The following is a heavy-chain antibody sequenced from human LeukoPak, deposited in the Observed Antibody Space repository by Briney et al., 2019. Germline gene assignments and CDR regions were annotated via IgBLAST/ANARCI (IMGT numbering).Heavy chain of an antibody. Sequence: GRSLRLSCAASGFTFDDYAMPWVRQAPGKSLGWVSGISWNSGSIGYADSVKGRFTISRDNAKNSLYLQMNSLRAEDTALYYCAKGLFPFGLPWYYYYGMDVWGQGTTVTVSS. V-gene: IGHV3-9*01. CDR1: GFTFDDYA. CDR3: AKGLFPFGLPWYYYYGMDV. CDR2: ISWNSGSI. D-gene: IGHD2-21*01. J-gene: IGHJ6*02.